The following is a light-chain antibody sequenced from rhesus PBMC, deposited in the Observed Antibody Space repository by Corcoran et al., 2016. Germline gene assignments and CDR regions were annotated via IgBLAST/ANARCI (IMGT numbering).Light chain of an antibody. Sequence: DIQMTQSPSSLSASVGDTVTITCRASQGISSYLNWFQQKPGKAPKLLIYTSSSLESGVPSTFIGSGSGTQFTFTISRLQPEDFAAYYCQQHNSYPLTFGGGTKVEIK. CDR1: QGISSY. CDR2: TSS. CDR3: QQHNSYPLT. J-gene: IGKJ4*01. V-gene: IGKV1-28*01.